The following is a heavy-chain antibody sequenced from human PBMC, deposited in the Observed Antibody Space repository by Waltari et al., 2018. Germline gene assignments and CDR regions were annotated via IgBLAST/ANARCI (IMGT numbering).Heavy chain of an antibody. CDR2: FDPEYGEA. V-gene: IGHV1-24*01. J-gene: IGHJ5*02. D-gene: IGHD2-15*01. CDR1: GSSLPESA. CDR3: TRDRVGYCSGGTCYSRWFDP. Sequence: QVQLVQSGAEVKKPGASVKVSCRVSGSSLPESALTWVRPAPGKGLEWLGGFDPEYGEAVYAQEFQGRVTMTEDTSKDTAYMELSSLTYEDTAVYYCTRDRVGYCSGGTCYSRWFDPWGQGTLVTVSS.